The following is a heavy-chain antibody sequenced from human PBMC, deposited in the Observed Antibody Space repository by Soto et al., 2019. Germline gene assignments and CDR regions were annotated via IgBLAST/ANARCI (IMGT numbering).Heavy chain of an antibody. CDR3: AMVDVYVTPSPQDV. CDR2: INTYNGNT. D-gene: IGHD3-16*01. Sequence: ASVKVSCKAPGYTFTRYGIGWARPAPGQGLEWMGWINTYNGNTNYAQNVQGRVTLTTDTSTSTAYMELRSLRSNDTAIYYCAMVDVYVTPSPQDVWGQGTTVTVSS. V-gene: IGHV1-18*01. J-gene: IGHJ6*02. CDR1: GYTFTRYG.